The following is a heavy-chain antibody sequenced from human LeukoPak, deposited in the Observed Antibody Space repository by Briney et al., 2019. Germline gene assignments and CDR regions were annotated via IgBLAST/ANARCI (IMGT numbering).Heavy chain of an antibody. CDR1: GGSISSYY. CDR2: IYYSGST. J-gene: IGHJ4*02. CDR3: ARASGRYYFGY. V-gene: IGHV4-59*08. Sequence: PSETLSLTCTVSGGSISSYYWSWIRQPPGKGLEWIGYIYYSGSTNYNPSLKSRVTISVDTSKNQFSLKLSSVTAADTAVYYCARASGRYYFGYWGQGTLVTVSS. D-gene: IGHD6-6*01.